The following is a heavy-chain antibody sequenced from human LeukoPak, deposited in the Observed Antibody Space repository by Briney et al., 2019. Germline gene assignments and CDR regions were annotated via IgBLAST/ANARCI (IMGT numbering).Heavy chain of an antibody. V-gene: IGHV3-23*01. Sequence: GGSLRLSCAASGFTFSSYAMSWVRQAPGKGLEWVSGISGSGGKTYYADSVKGRFAIYRDNSKNTLYLQMNSLRAEDTAVYYCAKGYYSGSDTSWFDPWGQGTLVTVSS. CDR3: AKGYYSGSDTSWFDP. CDR2: ISGSGGKT. D-gene: IGHD3-10*01. CDR1: GFTFSSYA. J-gene: IGHJ5*02.